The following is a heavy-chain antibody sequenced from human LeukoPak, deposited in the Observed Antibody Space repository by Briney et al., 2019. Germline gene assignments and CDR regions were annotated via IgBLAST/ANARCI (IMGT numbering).Heavy chain of an antibody. D-gene: IGHD5-12*01. CDR3: ARDQVATNYPVLSFDY. CDR2: IKQDGSEK. Sequence: GGSLRLSCAASGFTFSSYWMSWVRQAPGKGLEWVANIKQDGSEKYYVDSVKGRFTISRDNAKNSLYLQMNSLRAEDTAVYYCARDQVATNYPVLSFDYWGQGTLVTVSS. CDR1: GFTFSSYW. J-gene: IGHJ4*02. V-gene: IGHV3-7*01.